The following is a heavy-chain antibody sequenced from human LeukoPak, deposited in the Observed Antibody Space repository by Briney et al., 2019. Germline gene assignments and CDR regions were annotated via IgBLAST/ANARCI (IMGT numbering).Heavy chain of an antibody. J-gene: IGHJ6*02. CDR1: GGSISGDGYH. V-gene: IGHV4-39*01. CDR2: IHYTEST. Sequence: PSETLSLTCSVSGGSISGDGYHWGWIRRPPGKGLEWLGSIHYTESTCYKTSLKSRLTVDMDTSRNQFSLRLSSVTAADTAVYYCARTSHSGYMVRGVLYYGMDVWGQGTTVTVSS. CDR3: ARTSHSGYMVRGVLYYGMDV. D-gene: IGHD3-10*01.